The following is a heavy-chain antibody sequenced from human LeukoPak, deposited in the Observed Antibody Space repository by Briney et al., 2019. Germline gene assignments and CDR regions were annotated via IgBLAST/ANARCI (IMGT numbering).Heavy chain of an antibody. CDR1: GFIFGDSA. CDR3: AKDRITMIVVVPFYGMDV. J-gene: IGHJ6*02. Sequence: GGSLRLSCAGSGFIFGDSAIHWVRQAPGKGLEWVVVISYDGRNKYYADSVKGRFTISRDNSKNTVYLQMDSLRAEDTAVYYCAKDRITMIVVVPFYGMDVWGQGTTVTVSS. D-gene: IGHD3-22*01. CDR2: ISYDGRNK. V-gene: IGHV3-30*04.